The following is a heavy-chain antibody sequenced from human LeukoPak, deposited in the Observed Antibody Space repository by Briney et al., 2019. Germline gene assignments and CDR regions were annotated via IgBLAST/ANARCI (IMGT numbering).Heavy chain of an antibody. CDR2: XXXXXXXX. D-gene: IGHD3-3*01. J-gene: IGHJ6*03. V-gene: IGHV3-11*01. Sequence: GGSLRLSCAASGFTFSDYYMSWIRQAPGKGLEWXSXXXXXXXXXXXADSVKGRFTISRDNAKNSLYLQMNSLRAEDTAVYYCARAQRAGYDFWSGYPYYYYYYYMDVWGKGTTVTVSS. CDR3: ARAQRAGYDFWSGYPYYYYYYYMDV. CDR1: GFTFSDYY.